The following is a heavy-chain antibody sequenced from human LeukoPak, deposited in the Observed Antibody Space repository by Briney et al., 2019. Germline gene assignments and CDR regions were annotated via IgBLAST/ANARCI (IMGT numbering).Heavy chain of an antibody. Sequence: SETLSLTCAVSGGSITNYYWSWIRQPPGKGLEWIECSHYTGNTNYNPSLKSRVTISVDTSKNQFSLRLSSVAAADTAVYYYARRGNFDYWGQGTLVTVSS. CDR2: SHYTGNT. CDR3: ARRGNFDY. D-gene: IGHD6-13*01. V-gene: IGHV4-59*08. J-gene: IGHJ4*02. CDR1: GGSITNYY.